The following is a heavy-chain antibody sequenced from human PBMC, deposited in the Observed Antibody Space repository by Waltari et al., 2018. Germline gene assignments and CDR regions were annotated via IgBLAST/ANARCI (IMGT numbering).Heavy chain of an antibody. J-gene: IGHJ4*02. D-gene: IGHD1-26*01. CDR3: ARDPKWELPTLDY. Sequence: EVQLVESGGGLVKPGGSLRLSCAASGFTFSSYSMNWVRQAPGKGLEWVSSISSSSSDIYYADSVKGRFTISRDNAKNSLYLQMNSLRAEDTAVYYCARDPKWELPTLDYWGQGTLVTVSS. CDR1: GFTFSSYS. CDR2: ISSSSSDI. V-gene: IGHV3-21*01.